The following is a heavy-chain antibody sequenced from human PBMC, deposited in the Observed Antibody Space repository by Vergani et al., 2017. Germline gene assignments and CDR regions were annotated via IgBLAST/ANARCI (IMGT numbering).Heavy chain of an antibody. CDR2: INHSGST. J-gene: IGHJ4*02. CDR1: GGSFSGYY. Sequence: QVQLQQWGAGLLKPSETLSLTCAVYGGSFSGYYWSWIRQPPGKGLEWIGEINHSGSTNYNPSLKSRVTISVDTSKNQFSLKLSSVTAADTAVYYCARGEQWLVGDYWGQGTLVTVSS. V-gene: IGHV4-34*01. D-gene: IGHD6-19*01. CDR3: ARGEQWLVGDY.